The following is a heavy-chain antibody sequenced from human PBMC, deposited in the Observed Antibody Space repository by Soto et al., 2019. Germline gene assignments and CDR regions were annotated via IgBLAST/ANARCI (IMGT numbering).Heavy chain of an antibody. CDR1: GGSISGGRYY. CDR3: ARQGYSSSSNIGY. J-gene: IGHJ4*02. Sequence: QVRLQESGPGLVRPSQTLSLTCTVSGGSISGGRYYWIWIRQRPGEGLEWLGYTYYSGVTYYNPSLKSRVAISVDTSKDQFTLKVDSVTAADTAVYFCARQGYSSSSNIGYWGQGTLVTVSS. V-gene: IGHV4-31*04. D-gene: IGHD6-6*01. CDR2: TYYSGVT.